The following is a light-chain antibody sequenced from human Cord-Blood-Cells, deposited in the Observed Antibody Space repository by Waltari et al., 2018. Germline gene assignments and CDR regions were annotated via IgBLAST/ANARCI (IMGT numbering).Light chain of an antibody. CDR3: VLYMGSGIWV. CDR1: PGSGPTSYY. J-gene: IGLJ3*02. Sequence: QTVVTQEPSFSVSPGGTVTLTCGFSPGSGPTSYYPSWYQQTPGQAPRTLIYSTNPRSSGVPDRFSGSILGNKAALTITGAQADDESDYYCVLYMGSGIWVFGGGTKLTVL. CDR2: STN. V-gene: IGLV8-61*01.